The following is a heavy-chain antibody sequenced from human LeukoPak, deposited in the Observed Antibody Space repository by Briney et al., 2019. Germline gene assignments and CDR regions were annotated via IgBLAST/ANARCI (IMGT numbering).Heavy chain of an antibody. Sequence: ASVKVSCKTSGFKSGSYGINWVRQAPGQGLEWMGAIMPVSGPTTYAQDFQGRVTITEDESTSTAYMELSALRSEDTAVFYCATGSHGGIDYWGQGSLVIVSS. V-gene: IGHV1-69*13. CDR1: GFKSGSYG. J-gene: IGHJ4*02. D-gene: IGHD3-16*01. CDR3: ATGSHGGIDY. CDR2: IMPVSGPT.